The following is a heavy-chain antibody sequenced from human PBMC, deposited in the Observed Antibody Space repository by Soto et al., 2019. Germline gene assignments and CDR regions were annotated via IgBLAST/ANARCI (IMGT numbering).Heavy chain of an antibody. V-gene: IGHV3-23*01. Sequence: EVQLLESGGGLVQPGGSLRLSCAASGFTFSSYAMSWVRQAPGKGLEWVSAISGSGGSTYYADSVKGRFTISRDNSKNTMYLQMNSLRAEDTAVYYCAKGKVHLYYYGMDVWGQGTTVTVSS. CDR1: GFTFSSYA. CDR3: AKGKVHLYYYGMDV. CDR2: ISGSGGST. J-gene: IGHJ6*02.